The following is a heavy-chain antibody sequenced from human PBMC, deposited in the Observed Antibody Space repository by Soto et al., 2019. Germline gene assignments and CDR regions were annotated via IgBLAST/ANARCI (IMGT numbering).Heavy chain of an antibody. CDR3: VREGHYYFAY. J-gene: IGHJ4*01. CDR2: ISKSGGTT. V-gene: IGHV3-48*03. CDR1: GFTFSAYE. Sequence: GGSLRLSCAASGFTFSAYEMHWVRQAPGQGLEWVSYISKSGGTTYYADSVKGRFTISRDDAKNSVYLQMSSLRPEDMAFYKCVREGHYYFAYWGQEPWSPSPQ.